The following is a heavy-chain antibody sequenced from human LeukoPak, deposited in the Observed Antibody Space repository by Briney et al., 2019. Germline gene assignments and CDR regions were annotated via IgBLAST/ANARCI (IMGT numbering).Heavy chain of an antibody. D-gene: IGHD6-13*01. CDR2: ISGSGGST. Sequence: GGTLRLSCAASGFTFSSYGMSWVRQAPGKGLEWVSAISGSGGSTYYADSVKGRFTISRDNSKNTLYLQMNSLRAEDTAVYYCAKDTGGYSSSWSVPSFDYWGQGTLVTVSS. CDR1: GFTFSSYG. J-gene: IGHJ4*02. CDR3: AKDTGGYSSSWSVPSFDY. V-gene: IGHV3-23*01.